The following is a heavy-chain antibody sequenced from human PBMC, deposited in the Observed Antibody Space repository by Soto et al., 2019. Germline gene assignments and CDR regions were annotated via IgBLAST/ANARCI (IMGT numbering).Heavy chain of an antibody. CDR3: ARHTFPITGTHDDALDI. Sequence: GESLKISCKGSGYSFASYWIGWVRQMPGKGLEWMGIIYPGDSDTRYSPSFQGQVTISADKSISTAYLQWSSLKASDTAMYYCARHTFPITGTHDDALDIWGQGTRVTVSS. CDR2: IYPGDSDT. J-gene: IGHJ3*02. V-gene: IGHV5-51*01. CDR1: GYSFASYW. D-gene: IGHD1-7*01.